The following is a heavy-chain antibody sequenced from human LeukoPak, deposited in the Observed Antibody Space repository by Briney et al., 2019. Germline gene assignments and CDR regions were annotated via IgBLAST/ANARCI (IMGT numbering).Heavy chain of an antibody. Sequence: PSETLSLTCTVSGGSISSSSYYWGWIRQPPGKGLEWIGSIYYSGSTYYNPSLKSRVTISVDTSKNQFSLRLSSVTAADTAVYSCVRQNYYDGSGEVDDWGQGTLVTVSS. CDR3: VRQNYYDGSGEVDD. D-gene: IGHD3-22*01. J-gene: IGHJ4*02. CDR2: IYYSGST. CDR1: GGSISSSSYY. V-gene: IGHV4-39*01.